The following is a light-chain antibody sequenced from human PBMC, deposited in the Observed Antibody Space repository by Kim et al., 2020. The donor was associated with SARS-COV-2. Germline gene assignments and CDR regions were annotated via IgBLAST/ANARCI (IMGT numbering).Light chain of an antibody. CDR3: QQYGGSPPIT. CDR1: QGVRNNY. CDR2: AAS. J-gene: IGKJ3*01. Sequence: PGERATLSCRASQGVRNNYLAWYQQKPGQAPRLLIYAASWRATGIPDRFSGSGSGTDFTLTVSRLEPEDFAVYYCQQYGGSPPITFGPGTKVDIK. V-gene: IGKV3-20*01.